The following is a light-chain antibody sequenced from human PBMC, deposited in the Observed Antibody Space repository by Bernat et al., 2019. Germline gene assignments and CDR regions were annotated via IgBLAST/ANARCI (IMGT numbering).Light chain of an antibody. J-gene: IGKJ4*01. Sequence: DIQLTQSPSSLSASVGETVTITCRASETIATYLNWYQQKPGKAPKLLMYSVSSLQRGVPSDFSGSGSGTEFTLTINNVQPEHIATYYCQQSFSTHRVTIGGGTRVEI. V-gene: IGKV1-39*01. CDR2: SVS. CDR3: QQSFSTHRVT. CDR1: ETIATY.